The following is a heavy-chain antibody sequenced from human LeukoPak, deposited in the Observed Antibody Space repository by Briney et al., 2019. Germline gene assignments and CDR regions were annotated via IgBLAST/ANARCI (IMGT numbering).Heavy chain of an antibody. D-gene: IGHD2-15*01. V-gene: IGHV1-69*13. J-gene: IGHJ4*02. CDR3: ASRLERYCSGGSCYPEDY. Sequence: ASVKVSCKASGGTFSSYVISWVRQAPGQGLEWMGGIIPIFGTANYAQKFQGRVTITADESTSTAYTELSSLRSEDTAVYYCASRLERYCSGGSCYPEDYWGQGTLVTVSS. CDR1: GGTFSSYV. CDR2: IIPIFGTA.